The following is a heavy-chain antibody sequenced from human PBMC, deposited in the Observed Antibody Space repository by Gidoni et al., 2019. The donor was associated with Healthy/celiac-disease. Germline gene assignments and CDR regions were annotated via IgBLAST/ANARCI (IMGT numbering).Heavy chain of an antibody. V-gene: IGHV3-30-3*01. CDR1: AFTLRSYA. CDR3: ARGKDYGDYVVGY. D-gene: IGHD4-17*01. CDR2: VSDDGSNK. Sequence: VVQPGRSLRLPCAASAFTLRSYALHWVRQAPGKGLEWVAVVSDDGSNKYYADSVKGRFTISRDNSKNTLYLQMNSLRAEDTAVYYCARGKDYGDYVVGYWGQGTLVTVSS. J-gene: IGHJ4*02.